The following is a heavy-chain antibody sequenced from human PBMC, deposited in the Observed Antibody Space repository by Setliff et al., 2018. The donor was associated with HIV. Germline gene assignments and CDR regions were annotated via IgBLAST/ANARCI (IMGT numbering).Heavy chain of an antibody. D-gene: IGHD3-10*01. CDR1: GGSFSGYS. J-gene: IGHJ6*03. V-gene: IGHV4-34*01. CDR2: INHSGSA. CDR3: ARGVRGSGTNMVRGLLYDYSFHYMDV. Sequence: SETLSLTCVVYGGSFSGYSWTWIRQPPGKGLEWIGEINHSGSANRNPSLMGRVTMSVDTAKDQFSLELSSVTAADTAVYFCARGVRGSGTNMVRGLLYDYSFHYMDVWGIGTTVTAP.